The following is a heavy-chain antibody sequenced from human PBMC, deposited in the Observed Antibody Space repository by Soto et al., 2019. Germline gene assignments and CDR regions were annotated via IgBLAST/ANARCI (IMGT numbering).Heavy chain of an antibody. Sequence: GGSPRLSCAASGFIFGDFWMSWFRQRPGKGLEWVADIKHDGSKMYYVDSVKGRFTISRDNAEKSVYLQLNSLRAEDTATYYCSRDLGYGHDDWGQGT. V-gene: IGHV3-7*01. J-gene: IGHJ4*02. CDR2: IKHDGSKM. D-gene: IGHD5-12*01. CDR1: GFIFGDFW. CDR3: SRDLGYGHDD.